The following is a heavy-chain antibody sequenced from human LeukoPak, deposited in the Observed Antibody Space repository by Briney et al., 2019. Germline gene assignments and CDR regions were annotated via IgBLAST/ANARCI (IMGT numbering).Heavy chain of an antibody. V-gene: IGHV3-33*01. D-gene: IGHD3-10*01. CDR1: GFTFRNYG. J-gene: IGHJ4*02. CDR3: ARDRSSYYLDS. Sequence: PGGSLRHSCAASGFTFRNYGMHWVRQAPGKGLEWVAVIWYDGSNQYYADSVKGRFTISRDNSKNMLYLQMNSLRAEDTAVYYCARDRSSYYLDSWGQGTLVTVSS. CDR2: IWYDGSNQ.